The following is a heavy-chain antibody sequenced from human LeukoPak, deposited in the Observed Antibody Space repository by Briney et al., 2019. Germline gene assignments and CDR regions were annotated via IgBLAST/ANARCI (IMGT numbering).Heavy chain of an antibody. V-gene: IGHV4-59*01. Sequence: KPSETLSLTCTVSGGSISSYYWSWIRQPPVKGLEWIGYIYYSGTTNYNPSLKSRVTISVDTSKNQFSLKLSSVTAADTAVYYCARGVDIAAAQYGYWGQGTLVTVSS. CDR3: ARGVDIAAAQYGY. D-gene: IGHD6-13*01. J-gene: IGHJ4*02. CDR2: IYYSGTT. CDR1: GGSISSYY.